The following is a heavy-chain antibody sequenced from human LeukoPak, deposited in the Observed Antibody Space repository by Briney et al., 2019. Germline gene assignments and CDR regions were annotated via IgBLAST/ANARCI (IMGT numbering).Heavy chain of an antibody. Sequence: GGSLRLSCAASGFTVSSNYMSWVRQAPGKGLEWVSVIYSGGSTYYADSVKGRFTISRDNSKNTLYLQMNSLRAGDTAVYYCASQVVVVAAYNDASDIWGQGTMVTVSS. CDR2: IYSGGST. V-gene: IGHV3-53*01. CDR3: ASQVVVVAAYNDASDI. J-gene: IGHJ3*02. D-gene: IGHD2-15*01. CDR1: GFTVSSNY.